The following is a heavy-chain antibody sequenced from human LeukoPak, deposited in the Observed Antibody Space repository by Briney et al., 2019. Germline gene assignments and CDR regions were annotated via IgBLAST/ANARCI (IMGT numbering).Heavy chain of an antibody. Sequence: ASVNVAYKASGYTFTGYYMHWVRQAPGQGLEWMGWINPNSGGTNYAQKSQGRVTMTRDTSITTAYMDLSSLRSDDTAVYYCARVNKVIPEFEFWGQGTLVTVSS. J-gene: IGHJ4*02. D-gene: IGHD1/OR15-1a*01. V-gene: IGHV1-2*02. CDR2: INPNSGGT. CDR1: GYTFTGYY. CDR3: ARVNKVIPEFEF.